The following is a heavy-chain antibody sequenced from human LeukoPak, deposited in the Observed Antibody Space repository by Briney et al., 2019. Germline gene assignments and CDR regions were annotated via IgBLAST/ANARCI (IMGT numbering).Heavy chain of an antibody. J-gene: IGHJ5*02. V-gene: IGHV4-59*01. Sequence: PSETLSLTCTGSGGSITSYYWSWIRQPPGKGLEWIGYIYYSGTTNYNPSLKSRVTISVDTSKNQFSLKVNSVTAADTAVYYCVRSKSGAYGWFDPWGQGTLVTVSS. D-gene: IGHD2-15*01. CDR1: GGSITSYY. CDR3: VRSKSGAYGWFDP. CDR2: IYYSGTT.